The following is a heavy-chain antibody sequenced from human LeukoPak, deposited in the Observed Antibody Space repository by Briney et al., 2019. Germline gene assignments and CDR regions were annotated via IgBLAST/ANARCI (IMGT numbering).Heavy chain of an antibody. Sequence: GGSLRLSCVASGFTVRSYWMHWVRQAPGKGLVWVSRIKGDGSSLSYAASVKGRFTISRDNAKNTLYLQMNSLRAEDTAVYYCATNTYADYVSFDIWGQGTVLTVSS. CDR3: ATNTYADYVSFDI. CDR1: GFTVRSYW. CDR2: IKGDGSSL. D-gene: IGHD2-2*01. V-gene: IGHV3-74*01. J-gene: IGHJ3*02.